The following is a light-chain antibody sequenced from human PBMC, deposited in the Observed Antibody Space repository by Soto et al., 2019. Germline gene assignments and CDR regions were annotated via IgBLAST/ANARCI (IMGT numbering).Light chain of an antibody. Sequence: SYELTQPPSVSVAPGQTARITCGGNNIGSKSEHWYQQKPGQAPVLVVYDDSDRPSGIPERFSGSNSGNTATLTISRVEAGDEADYYCQVWDSSSDHVVFGGGTQLTVL. CDR2: DDS. CDR1: NIGSKS. J-gene: IGLJ2*01. CDR3: QVWDSSSDHVV. V-gene: IGLV3-21*02.